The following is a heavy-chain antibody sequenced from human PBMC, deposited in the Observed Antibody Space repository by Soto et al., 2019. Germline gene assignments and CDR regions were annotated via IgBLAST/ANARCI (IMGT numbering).Heavy chain of an antibody. CDR1: GGAISSGCYY. V-gene: IGHV4-31*03. Sequence: QVQLQESGPGLVKPSQTLSLTCTVSGGAISSGCYYWSWIRQHPGKGLECIGYIYYSGSTYSNPSLNSRVTISVDTSKNQFSLKLSSVTAADTAVYYCARVGGINAFDIWGQGTMVTVSS. CDR2: IYYSGST. CDR3: ARVGGINAFDI. D-gene: IGHD3-10*01. J-gene: IGHJ3*02.